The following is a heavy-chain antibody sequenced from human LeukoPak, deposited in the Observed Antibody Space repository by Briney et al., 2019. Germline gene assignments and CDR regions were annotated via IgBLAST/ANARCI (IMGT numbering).Heavy chain of an antibody. V-gene: IGHV4-59*01. CDR3: ARTYGSSGLGYFDL. CDR2: IYYSGST. Sequence: PSETLSLTCTVSGGSISSYYWSWIRQPPGKGMEWIGYIYYSGSTNYSPSLKSRLTISVDTSKNQFSLKLSSVTAADTAVYYCARTYGSSGLGYFDLWGRGTLVTVSS. J-gene: IGHJ2*01. D-gene: IGHD6-13*01. CDR1: GGSISSYY.